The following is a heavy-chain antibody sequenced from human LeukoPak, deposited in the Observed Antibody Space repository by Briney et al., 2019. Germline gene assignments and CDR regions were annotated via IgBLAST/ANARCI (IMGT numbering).Heavy chain of an antibody. J-gene: IGHJ6*02. V-gene: IGHV1-69*04. Sequence: SVKVSCKASGGTFGSYAISWVRQAPGQGLEWMGRIIPIFGIANYAQKFQGRVTITADKSTSTAYMELSSLRSEDTAVYYCARDLDRQLPLYYYYYGMDVWGQGTTVTVSS. CDR2: IIPIFGIA. D-gene: IGHD6-13*01. CDR3: ARDLDRQLPLYYYYYGMDV. CDR1: GGTFGSYA.